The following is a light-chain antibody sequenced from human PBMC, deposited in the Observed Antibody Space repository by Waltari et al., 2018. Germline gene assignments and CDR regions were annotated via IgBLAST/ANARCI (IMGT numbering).Light chain of an antibody. CDR1: NNDVGTYYL. V-gene: IGLV2-23*01. J-gene: IGLJ3*02. CDR3: CSYAGTWL. CDR2: QGT. Sequence: QSALTQPASMSASPGQSITISCTATNNDVGTYYLVSWYQQHPGRAPKLLIFQGTKRPSEVSGRFSGSKSADTASLTISGLQPEDEADYYCCSYAGTWLFGGGTKVTVL.